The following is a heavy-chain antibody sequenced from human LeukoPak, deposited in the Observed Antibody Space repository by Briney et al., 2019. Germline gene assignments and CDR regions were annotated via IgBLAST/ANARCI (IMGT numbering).Heavy chain of an antibody. Sequence: SETLSLTCIDSGGSLSSYYWSWIRQPPGKGLEWIGYIYYSGSTNYNTSLKSRVTISVDTSKNQFSLKLSSVTAADTAVYYCARDPGIFTGYSPEAFDIWGQGTMVTVSS. J-gene: IGHJ3*02. CDR2: IYYSGST. V-gene: IGHV4-59*01. CDR3: ARDPGIFTGYSPEAFDI. D-gene: IGHD3-9*01. CDR1: GGSLSSYY.